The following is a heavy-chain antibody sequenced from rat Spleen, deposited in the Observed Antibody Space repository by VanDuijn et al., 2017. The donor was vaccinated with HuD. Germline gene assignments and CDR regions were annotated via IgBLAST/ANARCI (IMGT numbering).Heavy chain of an antibody. CDR3: ARGSVFFDY. V-gene: IGHV2-47*01. CDR2: IWNHGGT. J-gene: IGHJ2*01. CDR1: GLSLSSNS. Sequence: QVQLKESGPGLVQPSQTLSLTCTVSGLSLSSNSVSWIRQPPGKGLEWIGVIWNHGGTDYNSAIKSRLSISRDTSKSQVFLQMDSLQTEDTAMYFWARGSVFFDYWGQGVMVTVSS.